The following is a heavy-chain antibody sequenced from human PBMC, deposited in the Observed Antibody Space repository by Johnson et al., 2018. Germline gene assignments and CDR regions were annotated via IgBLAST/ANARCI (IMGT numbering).Heavy chain of an antibody. J-gene: IGHJ6*03. CDR2: ITTSSSTI. CDR3: ARVPPLRYFDYYYCYMDV. V-gene: IGHV3-11*04. D-gene: IGHD3-9*01. CDR1: GFTFSDYY. Sequence: QVQLVQSGGGSVKPGGSXKLSCTASGFTFSDYYMNWIRQTPGKGLEWVSYITTSSSTIYYTDSVKGRITISRDNAKNSLYLQMNSLRAEDTAVYYGARVPPLRYFDYYYCYMDVWGKGTTVTVSS.